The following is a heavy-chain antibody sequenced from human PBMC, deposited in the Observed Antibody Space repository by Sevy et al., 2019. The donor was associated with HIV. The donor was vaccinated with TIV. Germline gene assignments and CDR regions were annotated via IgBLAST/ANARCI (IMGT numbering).Heavy chain of an antibody. CDR2: INAGNGNT. CDR3: ARERVNYYDSSGYPLPLGY. CDR1: GYTFTSYA. D-gene: IGHD3-22*01. V-gene: IGHV1-3*01. Sequence: ASLKVSCKASGYTFTSYAMHWVRQAPGQRLEWMGWINAGNGNTKYSQKFQGRVTITRDTSASTAYMELSSLRSEDTAVYYCARERVNYYDSSGYPLPLGYWGQGTLVTVSS. J-gene: IGHJ4*02.